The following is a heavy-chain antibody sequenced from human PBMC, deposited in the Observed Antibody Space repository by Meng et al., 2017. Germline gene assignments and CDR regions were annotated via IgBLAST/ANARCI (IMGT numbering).Heavy chain of an antibody. J-gene: IGHJ4*02. D-gene: IGHD3-3*01. CDR2: INPHSGGT. CDR1: GYTFIGYY. V-gene: IGHV1-2*06. Sequence: ASVKVSCKASGYTFIGYYIHWVRQAPGQGLEWMGRINPHSGGTDYPQKFQGRVTLTRDTSISTAHMELSRLKSDDTAVYYCARVHDWGQGTLVTVSS. CDR3: ARVHD.